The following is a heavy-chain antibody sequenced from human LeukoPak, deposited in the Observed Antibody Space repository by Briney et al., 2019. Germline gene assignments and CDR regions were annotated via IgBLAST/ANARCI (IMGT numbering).Heavy chain of an antibody. CDR3: AGEYDYVWGSYPR. V-gene: IGHV3-48*01. CDR1: GFTFSSYS. Sequence: GGSLRLSCAASGFTFSSYSMNGVRQAPGKGLEWVSYISSSSSTIYYADSVKGRFTISRDNAKNSLYLQMNSLRAEDTAVYYCAGEYDYVWGSYPRWGQGTLVTVSS. D-gene: IGHD3-16*01. CDR2: ISSSSSTI. J-gene: IGHJ4*02.